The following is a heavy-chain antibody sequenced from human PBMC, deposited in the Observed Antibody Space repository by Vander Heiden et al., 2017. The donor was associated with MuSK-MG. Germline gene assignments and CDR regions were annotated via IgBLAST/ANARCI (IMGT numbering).Heavy chain of an antibody. CDR1: GFTFSIYA. D-gene: IGHD3-22*01. CDR3: AKGDHDSSGYFPPSFDY. Sequence: EVQLLESGGGLVQPGGSLRLSCAASGFTFSIYAMSWVRQAPGKGLEWVSIISGSGTNTYYADSVKGRFNISRDNSKNTLYLQMNSLRVEDTAIYYCAKGDHDSSGYFPPSFDYWGQGTLVTVSS. J-gene: IGHJ4*02. V-gene: IGHV3-23*01. CDR2: ISGSGTNT.